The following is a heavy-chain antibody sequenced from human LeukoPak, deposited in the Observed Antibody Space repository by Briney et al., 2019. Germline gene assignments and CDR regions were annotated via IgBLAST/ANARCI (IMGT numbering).Heavy chain of an antibody. J-gene: IGHJ4*02. D-gene: IGHD1-26*01. CDR3: AREQYSGSYFDY. CDR1: GFTFSSYW. Sequence: GGSLRLSCAASGFTFSSYWMHWVRQAPGKGLVWVSRINSDGSSTSYADSVKGRFTISRDNDKNTLYLQMNSLRAEDTAVYYCAREQYSGSYFDYWGQGTLVTVSS. V-gene: IGHV3-74*01. CDR2: INSDGSST.